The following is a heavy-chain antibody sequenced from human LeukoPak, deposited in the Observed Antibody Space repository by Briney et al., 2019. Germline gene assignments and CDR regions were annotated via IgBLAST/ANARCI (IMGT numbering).Heavy chain of an antibody. CDR3: ARDRNLGPWEVPAAHWGWFDP. V-gene: IGHV1-69*04. Sequence: SVKVSCKASGGTFSSYAISWVRQAPGQGLEWMGRIIPILGIANYAQKFQGRVTITADESTSTAYMELSSLRSEDTAVYYCARDRNLGPWEVPAAHWGWFDPWGQGTLVTVSS. J-gene: IGHJ5*02. CDR1: GGTFSSYA. CDR2: IIPILGIA. D-gene: IGHD2-2*01.